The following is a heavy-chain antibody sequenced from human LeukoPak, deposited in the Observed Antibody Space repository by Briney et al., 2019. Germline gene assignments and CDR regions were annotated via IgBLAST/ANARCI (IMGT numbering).Heavy chain of an antibody. Sequence: SETLSLTCTVSGGSISSYYWSWIRQPPGKGLEWIGYIYYSGSTNYNPSLKSRVTISVDTSKNQFSLKLSSVTAADTAVYYCARLPFSSSWYLAANWGQGTLVTVSS. J-gene: IGHJ4*02. CDR1: GGSISSYY. CDR2: IYYSGST. V-gene: IGHV4-59*08. D-gene: IGHD6-13*01. CDR3: ARLPFSSSWYLAAN.